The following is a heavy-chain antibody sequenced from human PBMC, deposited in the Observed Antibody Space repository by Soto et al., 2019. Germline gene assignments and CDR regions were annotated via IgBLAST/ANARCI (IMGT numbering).Heavy chain of an antibody. Sequence: PSETLSLTCTVSGGSFSTYYWSWIRQPPGKGLEWIAYIYYSGSTDYNPSLKSRVTISVDTSKNQFSLKLSSVTTADTAVYYCARGAGGPDYWGKGTLVTVSS. V-gene: IGHV4-59*01. CDR1: GGSFSTYY. D-gene: IGHD3-16*01. J-gene: IGHJ4*02. CDR3: ARGAGGPDY. CDR2: IYYSGST.